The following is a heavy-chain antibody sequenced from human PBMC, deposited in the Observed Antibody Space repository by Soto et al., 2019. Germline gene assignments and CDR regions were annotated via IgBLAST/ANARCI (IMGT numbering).Heavy chain of an antibody. J-gene: IGHJ4*02. D-gene: IGHD6-19*01. Sequence: SETLSLTCAVNGASLSGSFWSWIRQPPGKGLEWIGEINDSGNTNYNPSLKSRVIISIETSSNQFSLNLNSLTAADTAVYYCAGWRSGPVTGTALKDYWGQGVLVTVSS. V-gene: IGHV4-34*01. CDR1: GASLSGSF. CDR2: INDSGNT. CDR3: AGWRSGPVTGTALKDY.